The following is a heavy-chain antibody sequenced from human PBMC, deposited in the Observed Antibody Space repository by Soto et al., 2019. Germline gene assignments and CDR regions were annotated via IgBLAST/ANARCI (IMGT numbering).Heavy chain of an antibody. Sequence: QVQLVQSGAEVKKPGSSVKVSCKASGGTFSSYAISWVRQAPGQGLEWMGGIIPIFGTANYAQKFQGRVTITADESTSTAYMELSSLRSEDTAVYYCARGRSDFWSGYYSYYGMDVWGQGTTVTVSS. CDR3: ARGRSDFWSGYYSYYGMDV. D-gene: IGHD3-3*01. CDR2: IIPIFGTA. CDR1: GGTFSSYA. J-gene: IGHJ6*02. V-gene: IGHV1-69*01.